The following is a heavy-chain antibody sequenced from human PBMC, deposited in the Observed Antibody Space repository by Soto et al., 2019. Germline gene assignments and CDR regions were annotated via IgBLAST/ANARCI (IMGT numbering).Heavy chain of an antibody. J-gene: IGHJ3*01. Sequence: GVTLRLSCAASGFTVGTYGVHWVRQAPGKGLEWLAVIVNDGSKKYYADAVGGRFTISRDNAKDTLYLQMNSLRAEDTGVYFCARDDAFGTYNGFDVSGPGTRVTVSS. CDR3: ARDDAFGTYNGFDV. V-gene: IGHV3-33*01. CDR1: GFTVGTYG. CDR2: IVNDGSKK. D-gene: IGHD3-3*02.